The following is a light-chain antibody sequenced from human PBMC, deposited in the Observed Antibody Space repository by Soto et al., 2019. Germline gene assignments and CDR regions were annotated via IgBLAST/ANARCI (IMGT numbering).Light chain of an antibody. J-gene: IGKJ2*01. CDR3: QQRYSTLVT. CDR2: AAS. Sequence: DIQMTQAPSSLYASVGDRVTITCRASQSISSYLNWYQQKPGKAPKLLIYAASSLQSGVPSRFSGSGSGTDFTLTISSLQPEDFATYYCQQRYSTLVTFGQGTKLEIK. V-gene: IGKV1-39*01. CDR1: QSISSY.